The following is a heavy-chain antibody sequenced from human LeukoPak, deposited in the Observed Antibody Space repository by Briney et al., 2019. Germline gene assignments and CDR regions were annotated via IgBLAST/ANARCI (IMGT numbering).Heavy chain of an antibody. V-gene: IGHV3-7*01. CDR1: GFTFSDYW. D-gene: IGHD2-15*01. CDR3: ARGSVVAANFDF. J-gene: IGHJ4*02. Sequence: GGSLRLSCAASGFTFSDYWMSWVRQAPGKGLEWVANINQDGSEKDYVDSVRGRFTISRDNAKNSLFLQMNILRADDAAVYYCARGSVVAANFDFWGQGTLVCVSS. CDR2: INQDGSEK.